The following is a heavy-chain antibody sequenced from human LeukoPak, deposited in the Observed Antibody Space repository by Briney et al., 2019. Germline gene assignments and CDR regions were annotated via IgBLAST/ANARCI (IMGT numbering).Heavy chain of an antibody. J-gene: IGHJ3*02. CDR2: IYPGESDT. CDR1: GFRFASHW. CDR3: ARKSGYFGAFNI. Sequence: GESLKISCQGSGFRFASHWIGWVRQMPGKGLEWMGIIYPGESDTRYSPSFQGQVTISADKSINTTYLQWSSLEASDTAIYYCARKSGYFGAFNIWGQGTMVTVSS. D-gene: IGHD5-12*01. V-gene: IGHV5-51*01.